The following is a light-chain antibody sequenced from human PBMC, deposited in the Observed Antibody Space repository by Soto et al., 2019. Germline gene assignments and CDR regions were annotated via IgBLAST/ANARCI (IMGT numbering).Light chain of an antibody. V-gene: IGKV3-20*01. CDR3: HQYGSSPST. Sequence: EIVLTKSPCALCVCPGERAALSCRASQSVSSHVAWYQQTPGQSPRLLIYGASTRATGIPARFSGSGSGTDFTLTISRLEPEDFAVYYCHQYGSSPSTFGQGSKVDI. J-gene: IGKJ1*01. CDR1: QSVSSH. CDR2: GAS.